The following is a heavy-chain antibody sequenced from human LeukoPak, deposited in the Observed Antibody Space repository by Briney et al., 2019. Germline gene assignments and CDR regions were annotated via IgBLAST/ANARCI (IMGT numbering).Heavy chain of an antibody. CDR2: ISVYNGNT. V-gene: IGHV1-18*01. CDR3: ARQGYSGHSQGAADY. CDR1: GYTFSIYG. Sequence: ASVKVSCKASGYTFSIYGFSRVRQAPGQGLEWMGWISVYNGNTNYAQKFQGRVTMTTDTSTSTAHMELGSLRSDDTAVYYCARQGYSGHSQGAADYWGQGTLVTVSS. D-gene: IGHD4-23*01. J-gene: IGHJ4*02.